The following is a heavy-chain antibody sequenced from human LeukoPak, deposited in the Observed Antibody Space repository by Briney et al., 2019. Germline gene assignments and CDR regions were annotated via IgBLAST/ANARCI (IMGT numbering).Heavy chain of an antibody. D-gene: IGHD5-18*01. CDR1: GFTFSSYS. V-gene: IGHV3-21*01. CDR2: ISSSSSYI. Sequence: GGSLRLSCAASGFTFSSYSMNWVRQAPGKGLEWVSSISSSSSYIYYADSVEGRFTISRDNAKNSLYLQMNSLRAEDTAVYYCARSDTAMATALDYWGQGTLVTVSS. J-gene: IGHJ4*02. CDR3: ARSDTAMATALDY.